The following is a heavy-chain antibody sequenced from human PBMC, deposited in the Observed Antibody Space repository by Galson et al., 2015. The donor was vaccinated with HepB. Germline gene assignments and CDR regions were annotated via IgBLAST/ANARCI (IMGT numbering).Heavy chain of an antibody. J-gene: IGHJ6*02. CDR2: IYSGGST. CDR3: VVAAQGRYYYYGMDV. V-gene: IGHV3-66*01. Sequence: SLRLSCAASGFTVSSNYMSWVRQAPGKGLEWVSVIYSGGSTYYADSVKGRFTISRDNAKNSLYLQMNSLRAEDTAVYYCVVAAQGRYYYYGMDVWGQGTTVTVSS. D-gene: IGHD2-15*01. CDR1: GFTVSSNY.